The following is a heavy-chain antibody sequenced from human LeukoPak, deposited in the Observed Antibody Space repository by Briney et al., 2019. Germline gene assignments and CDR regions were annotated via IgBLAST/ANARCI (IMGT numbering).Heavy chain of an antibody. CDR3: TKGDDYGANTRLPKYNWFCP. D-gene: IGHD4-23*01. CDR2: IGYDGNNK. J-gene: IGHJ5*02. CDR1: GFTFSFCA. V-gene: IGHV3-30*02. Sequence: GGSLRLSCAASGFTFSFCAMHWVRQAPGKGLEWVAFIGYDGNNKNYADSVKGRFTISRDNSRDTLYLQMNSLRAEDTAVYYCTKGDDYGANTRLPKYNWFCPWGQRTLVTVSP.